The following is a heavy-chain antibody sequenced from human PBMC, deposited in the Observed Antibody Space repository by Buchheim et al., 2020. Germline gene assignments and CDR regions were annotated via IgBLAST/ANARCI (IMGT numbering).Heavy chain of an antibody. Sequence: QVQLVQSGAEVKKPGASVKVSCKASGYTFTSYYMHWVRQAPGQGLEWMGIINPSGGSTSYAQKFQGRVTMTRDTSTSTVYMELSSLRSEDTAVYYCARDHKVLPWFGESTPYYYYYGMDVWGQGTT. D-gene: IGHD3-10*01. CDR3: ARDHKVLPWFGESTPYYYYYGMDV. V-gene: IGHV1-46*01. J-gene: IGHJ6*02. CDR2: INPSGGST. CDR1: GYTFTSYY.